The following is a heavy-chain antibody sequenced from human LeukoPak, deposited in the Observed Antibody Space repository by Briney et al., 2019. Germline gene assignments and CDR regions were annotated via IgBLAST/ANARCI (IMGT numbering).Heavy chain of an antibody. J-gene: IGHJ3*02. CDR1: GFTFSSYE. CDR3: ARAKFDSSYYYYRGFDI. Sequence: GGSLRLSCAASGFTFSSYEMHWVRQAPGKGLEWVSYISSSDSTIYYADSVKGRFIISRDNAKNSLYLQMSSLRAEDTAVYYCARAKFDSSYYYYRGFDIWGQGTMVTVSS. D-gene: IGHD3-22*01. CDR2: ISSSDSTI. V-gene: IGHV3-48*03.